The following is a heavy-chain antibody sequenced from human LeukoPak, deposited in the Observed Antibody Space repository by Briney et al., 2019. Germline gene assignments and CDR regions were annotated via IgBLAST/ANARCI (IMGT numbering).Heavy chain of an antibody. D-gene: IGHD6-13*01. CDR1: GFTFSSYA. CDR3: ARTGAAAAGNSHFLGSTVLYYYGMDV. Sequence: GGSLRLSCAASGFTFSSYAMSWVRQAPGKGLEWVSRINSAGSSTSYADSVKGRFTISRDNAKNTLYLQMNSLRAEDTAVYYCARTGAAAAGNSHFLGSTVLYYYGMDVWGQGTTVTVSS. CDR2: INSAGSST. J-gene: IGHJ6*02. V-gene: IGHV3-74*01.